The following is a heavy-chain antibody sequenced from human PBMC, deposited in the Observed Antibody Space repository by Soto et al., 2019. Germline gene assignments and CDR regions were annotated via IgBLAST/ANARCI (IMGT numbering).Heavy chain of an antibody. V-gene: IGHV4-59*01. CDR3: ASSGIVGREVNTWFDP. Sequence: SETRSPAWTVSAGSITTSCWSWIREPLGKALEWIGYISYRGSTNYNPSLKSRLTISIDTSKSQISLKLTSMTTADTAVYYCASSGIVGREVNTWFDPWGQGTLVTVSS. J-gene: IGHJ5*02. CDR1: AGSITTSC. CDR2: ISYRGST. D-gene: IGHD3-22*01.